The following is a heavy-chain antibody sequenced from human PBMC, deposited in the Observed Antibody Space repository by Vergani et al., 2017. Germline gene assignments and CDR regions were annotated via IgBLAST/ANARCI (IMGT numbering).Heavy chain of an antibody. CDR3: ARGEYGYGTPFGY. CDR1: GFTFSSYA. V-gene: IGHV3-23*01. D-gene: IGHD5-18*01. CDR2: ISGSGGST. J-gene: IGHJ4*02. Sequence: EVQLLESGGGLVQPGGSLRLSCAASGFTFSSYAMSWVRQAPGKGLEWVSAISGSGGSTYYADSVKGRFTISRDNSKNTLYLQMNSLRAEDTAVYYCARGEYGYGTPFGYWGQGTLVTVSS.